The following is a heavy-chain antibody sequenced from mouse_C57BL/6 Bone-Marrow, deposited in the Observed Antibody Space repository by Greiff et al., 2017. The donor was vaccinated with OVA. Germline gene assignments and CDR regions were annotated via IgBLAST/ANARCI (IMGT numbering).Heavy chain of an antibody. D-gene: IGHD3-3*01. CDR1: GYSITSYY. J-gene: IGHJ2*01. V-gene: IGHV3-8*01. Sequence: EVQLQQSGPGLAKPSQTLSLTCSVTGYSITSYYWNWIRKFPGNKLEYMGYISYSGSTYYNPSLKSRISITRDTSKNQYYLQLNSVTTEDTATYYCARLGTSPYYFDYWGQGTTLTVSS. CDR3: ARLGTSPYYFDY. CDR2: ISYSGST.